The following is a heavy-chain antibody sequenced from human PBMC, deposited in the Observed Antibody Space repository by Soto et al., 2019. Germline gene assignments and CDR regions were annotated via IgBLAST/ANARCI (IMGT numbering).Heavy chain of an antibody. CDR1: GFTFSNHG. CDR3: AKDEVSRKYYGHSLDV. V-gene: IGHV3-33*03. CDR2: IWYDGSGQ. D-gene: IGHD4-17*01. J-gene: IGHJ6*02. Sequence: QVQLVESGGGLVQPGRSLRLSRVVSGFTFSNHGMHWVRQAPGKGLEWVADIWYDGSGQRYAGSVQGRFTISRDNSKNTLYLQINSLRVEDTAVYYCAKDEVSRKYYGHSLDVWGQGTTVTVSS.